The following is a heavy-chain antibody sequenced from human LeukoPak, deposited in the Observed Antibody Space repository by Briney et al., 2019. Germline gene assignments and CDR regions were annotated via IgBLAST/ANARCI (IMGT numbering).Heavy chain of an antibody. CDR2: INPNSGGT. CDR3: ARDREGYDHRGYYLLRYFDY. D-gene: IGHD3-22*01. J-gene: IGHJ4*02. V-gene: IGHV1-2*02. Sequence: ASAKVSCKASGYTFTGYYMHWVRQAPGQGLEWMGWINPNSGGTDYTQKFQGRVTMTRDTSISTAYMELSGLRSDDTAVYYCARDREGYDHRGYYLLRYFDYWGQGTPVTVSS. CDR1: GYTFTGYY.